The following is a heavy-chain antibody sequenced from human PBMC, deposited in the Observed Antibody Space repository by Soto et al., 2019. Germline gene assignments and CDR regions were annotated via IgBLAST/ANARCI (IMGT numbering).Heavy chain of an antibody. Sequence: PGESLKISCKGSGYSFTTYWIAWVRQMPGKGLEWMGSIYPGDSNTRYSPSFQGQVSISADKSISTAYLQWSGLTASDTAMYYCARPYTNSVTRFQHWGQGTLVTVSS. D-gene: IGHD2-8*01. CDR1: GYSFTTYW. J-gene: IGHJ1*01. CDR3: ARPYTNSVTRFQH. V-gene: IGHV5-51*01. CDR2: IYPGDSNT.